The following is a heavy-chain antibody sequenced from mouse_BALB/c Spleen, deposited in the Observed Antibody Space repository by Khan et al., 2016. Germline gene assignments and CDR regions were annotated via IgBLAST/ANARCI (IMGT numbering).Heavy chain of an antibody. CDR3: ASEGSLPLTSY. D-gene: IGHD6-1*01. CDR1: GYTFTRYW. CDR2: IAPGSGST. V-gene: IGHV1S41*01. Sequence: DLVKPGASVKLSCKASGYTFTRYWINWIKQRPAQGLEWIGRIAPGSGSTYYNEMFKGKAPLTVDTSSSTAYIQLSRLSSEDSAVYFSASEGSLPLTSYWGQGTSVTVSS. J-gene: IGHJ4*01.